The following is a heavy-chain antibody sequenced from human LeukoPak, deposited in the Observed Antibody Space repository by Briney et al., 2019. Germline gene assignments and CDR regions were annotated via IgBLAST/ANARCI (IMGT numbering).Heavy chain of an antibody. J-gene: IGHJ2*01. V-gene: IGHV4-4*02. CDR1: GGSISSSNW. CDR2: IYHSGST. CDR3: AREFHGDYASDWYFDL. D-gene: IGHD4-17*01. Sequence: SGTLSLTCAVSGGSISSSNWWSWVRQPPGKGLEWIGEIYHSGSTNYNPSLKSRVTISVDKSKNQFSLKLSSVTAADTAVYYCAREFHGDYASDWYFDLWGRGTLVTVSS.